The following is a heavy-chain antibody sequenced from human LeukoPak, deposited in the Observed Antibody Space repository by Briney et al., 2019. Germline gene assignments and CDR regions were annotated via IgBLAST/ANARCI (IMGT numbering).Heavy chain of an antibody. Sequence: GGSLRLSCAPSGFSLSDESMHWVRRAPGKGLVWVSHIKDDGSSTSYAEIVKGRFTISRDNANNALYLQMNSLRAEDTAVYYCIIPFHFERGPPYRYCDGGGQGTLVTVSA. CDR2: IKDDGSST. CDR3: IIPFHFERGPPYRYCDG. V-gene: IGHV3-74*01. CDR1: GFSLSDES. D-gene: IGHD1-26*01. J-gene: IGHJ4*02.